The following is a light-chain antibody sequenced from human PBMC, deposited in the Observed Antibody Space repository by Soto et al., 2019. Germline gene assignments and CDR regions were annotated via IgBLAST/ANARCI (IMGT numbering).Light chain of an antibody. J-gene: IGKJ5*01. CDR3: QQYGTSPPVT. Sequence: EIVLTQSPGTLSLSVGESVTLSYRASQSVNSDSLAWYQQKPGQSPRLLIYGASNRATGIPDRFSGSGSGTDFTLSISRVEPEDFTVYYCQQYGTSPPVTFGQGTRLEIK. CDR2: GAS. V-gene: IGKV3-20*01. CDR1: QSVNSDS.